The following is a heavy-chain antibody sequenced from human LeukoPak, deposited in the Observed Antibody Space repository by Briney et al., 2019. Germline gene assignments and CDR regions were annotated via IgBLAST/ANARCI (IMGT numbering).Heavy chain of an antibody. V-gene: IGHV3-43*01. J-gene: IGHJ4*02. CDR1: GFTFDDYT. Sequence: GGSLRLSCAASGFTFDDYTMHWVRQAPGKGLEWVSLISWDGGSTYYADSVKGRFTISRDNSKKCLYLQMNSLRTEDTALYYCAKEELDYGAYDYWGQGTLVTVSS. CDR3: AKEELDYGAYDY. D-gene: IGHD4-17*01. CDR2: ISWDGGST.